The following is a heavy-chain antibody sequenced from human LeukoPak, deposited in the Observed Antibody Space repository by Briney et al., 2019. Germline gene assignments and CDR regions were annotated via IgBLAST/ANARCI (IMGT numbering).Heavy chain of an antibody. Sequence: GGSLRLSCAASGFTFSSYSMNWVRQAPGKGLEWVSSISSSSSYIYYADSVKGRFTISRDNAKNSLYLQMNSLRAEDTAVYYCARVPIYYYDSSGYWDYWGQGTLVTVSS. CDR2: ISSSSSYI. CDR1: GFTFSSYS. CDR3: ARVPIYYYDSSGYWDY. V-gene: IGHV3-21*01. J-gene: IGHJ4*02. D-gene: IGHD3-22*01.